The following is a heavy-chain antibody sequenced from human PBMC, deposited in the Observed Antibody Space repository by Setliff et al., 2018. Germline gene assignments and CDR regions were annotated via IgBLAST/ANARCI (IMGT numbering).Heavy chain of an antibody. CDR1: GYIFSDFY. CDR2: INPKSDYT. Sequence: AASVKVSCKTSGYIFSDFYVHWVRQAPGQGLEWMAFINPKSDYTSYEQKFQGRVTVTKDTSISTAYMELSRLRSDDTAVYYCVRGGTYRYFDYWGQGTLVTVSS. V-gene: IGHV1-2*02. J-gene: IGHJ4*02. CDR3: VRGGTYRYFDY.